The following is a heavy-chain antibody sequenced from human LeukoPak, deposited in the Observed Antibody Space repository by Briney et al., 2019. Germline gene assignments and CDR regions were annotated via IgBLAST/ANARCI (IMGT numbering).Heavy chain of an antibody. D-gene: IGHD1-20*01. V-gene: IGHV3-11*01. CDR3: ARINWNDVWDGAFDI. CDR2: ISSSGSTT. CDR1: GLTFSDYY. Sequence: PGGSLRLSCAASGLTFSDYYMSWIRKAPGKGLEWVSYISSSGSTTYYADSVKGRFTISRDNSKNTLYLQMNSLRAEDTAVYYCARINWNDVWDGAFDIWGQGTMVTVSS. J-gene: IGHJ3*02.